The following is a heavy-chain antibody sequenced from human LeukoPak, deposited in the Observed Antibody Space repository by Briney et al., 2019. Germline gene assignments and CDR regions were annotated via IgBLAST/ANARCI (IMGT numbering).Heavy chain of an antibody. V-gene: IGHV1-3*01. Sequence: ASVKVSCKASGYTLTSYAMHWVRQAPGQRLEWMGWINAGNGNTKYSQKFQGRVTITRDTSASTAYMELSSLRSEDTAVYYCARDKGTRGGNWFDPWGQGTLVTVSS. CDR2: INAGNGNT. CDR1: GYTLTSYA. D-gene: IGHD3-16*01. CDR3: ARDKGTRGGNWFDP. J-gene: IGHJ5*02.